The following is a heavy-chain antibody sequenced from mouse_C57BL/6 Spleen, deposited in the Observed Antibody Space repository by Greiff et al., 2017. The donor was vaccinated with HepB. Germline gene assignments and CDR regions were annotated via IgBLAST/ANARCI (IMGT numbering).Heavy chain of an antibody. Sequence: QVQLQQPGAELVRPGSSVKLSCKASGYTFTSYWMHWVKQRPIQGLEWIGNIDPSDSETHYNQKFKDKATLTADKSSSTAYMQLSSLTSEDSAVYYCARERLYAMDYWGQGTSVTVSS. CDR1: GYTFTSYW. CDR3: ARERLYAMDY. D-gene: IGHD2-4*01. CDR2: IDPSDSET. V-gene: IGHV1-52*01. J-gene: IGHJ4*01.